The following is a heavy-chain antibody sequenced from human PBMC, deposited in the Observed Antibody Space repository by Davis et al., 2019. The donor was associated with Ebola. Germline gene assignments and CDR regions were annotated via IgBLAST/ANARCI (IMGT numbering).Heavy chain of an antibody. Sequence: GESLKISCVASGFNFNDYKMAWVRQAPGKGLVWVSRINSDGSSTSYADSVKGRFTISRDNAKNTLYLQMNSLRAEDTAVYYCALLWFGETDYYYGMDVWGQGTTVTVSS. CDR2: INSDGSST. V-gene: IGHV3-74*01. CDR3: ALLWFGETDYYYGMDV. J-gene: IGHJ6*02. CDR1: GFNFNDYK. D-gene: IGHD3-10*01.